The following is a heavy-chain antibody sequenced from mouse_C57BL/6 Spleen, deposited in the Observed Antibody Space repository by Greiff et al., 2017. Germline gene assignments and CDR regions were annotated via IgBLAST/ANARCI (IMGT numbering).Heavy chain of an antibody. V-gene: IGHV1-52*01. CDR1: GYTFTSYW. J-gene: IGHJ3*01. Sequence: QVQLQQPGAELVRPGSSVKLSCKASGYTFTSYWMHWVKQRPIPGLEWIGNIDPSDSETHYNQKFKDKATLTVDKSSSTAYMQLSSLTSEDSAVYYCARPLSNWDEGFAYWGQGTLVTVSA. D-gene: IGHD4-1*01. CDR2: IDPSDSET. CDR3: ARPLSNWDEGFAY.